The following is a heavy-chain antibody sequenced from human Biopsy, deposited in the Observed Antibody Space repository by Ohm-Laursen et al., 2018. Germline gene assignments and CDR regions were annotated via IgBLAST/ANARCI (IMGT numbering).Heavy chain of an antibody. D-gene: IGHD3-22*01. CDR1: GFSVSSYD. J-gene: IGHJ4*02. CDR2: IWYDGKNK. V-gene: IGHV3-33*06. Sequence: SLRLSCSASGFSVSSYDMNWVRQAPGKGPEWVAVIWYDGKNKYYADSVRGRFTISRDNSKNTLYLQMNSLRVEDTAVYYCAKDWTSQYYYDSMDDYWGQGTLVTVSS. CDR3: AKDWTSQYYYDSMDDY.